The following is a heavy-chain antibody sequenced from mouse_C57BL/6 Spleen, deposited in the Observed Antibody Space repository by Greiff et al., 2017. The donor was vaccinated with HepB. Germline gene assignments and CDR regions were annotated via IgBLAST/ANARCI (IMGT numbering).Heavy chain of an antibody. Sequence: EVKLVESGGDLVKPGGSLKLSCAASGFTFSSYGMSWVRQTPDKRLEWVATISSGGSYTYYPDSVKGRFTISRDNAKNTLYLQMSSLKSEDTAMYYCARTVVTTVVAHFDYWGQGTTLTVSS. CDR1: GFTFSSYG. D-gene: IGHD1-1*01. V-gene: IGHV5-6*01. CDR3: ARTVVTTVVAHFDY. CDR2: ISSGGSYT. J-gene: IGHJ2*01.